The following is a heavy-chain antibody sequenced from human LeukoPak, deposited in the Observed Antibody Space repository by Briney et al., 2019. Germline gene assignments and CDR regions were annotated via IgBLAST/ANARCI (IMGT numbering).Heavy chain of an antibody. Sequence: TGGSLRLSCAASGFTFSSYWMSWVRQAPGKVLEWVANIKQDGSEKYYVDSVKGRFTISRDNAKNSLYLQMNSLRAEDTAVYYCARGAYDSSGYYFDYWGQGTLVTVSS. CDR2: IKQDGSEK. J-gene: IGHJ4*02. V-gene: IGHV3-7*01. CDR1: GFTFSSYW. CDR3: ARGAYDSSGYYFDY. D-gene: IGHD3-22*01.